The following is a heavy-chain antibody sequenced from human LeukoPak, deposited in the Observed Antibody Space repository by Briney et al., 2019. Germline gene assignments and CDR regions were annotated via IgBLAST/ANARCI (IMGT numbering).Heavy chain of an antibody. V-gene: IGHV4-34*01. CDR1: GGSFSGYY. J-gene: IGHJ4*02. CDR2: INHSGST. CDR3: ARGPRYFDWLLKIFDY. Sequence: SETLSLTCAVYGGSFSGYYWSWIRQPPGKGLEWIGEINHSGSTDYNPSLKSRVTISVDTSKNQFSLKLSSVTAADTAVHYCARGPRYFDWLLKIFDYWGQGTLVTVSS. D-gene: IGHD3-9*01.